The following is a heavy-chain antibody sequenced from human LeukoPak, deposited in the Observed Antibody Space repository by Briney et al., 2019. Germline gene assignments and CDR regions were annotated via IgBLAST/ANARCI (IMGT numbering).Heavy chain of an antibody. CDR2: IRYDGSNK. Sequence: GGSLGLSCAASGFTFSSYGMHWVRQAPGKGLEWVAFIRYDGSNKYYADSVKGRFTISRDNSKNTLYLQMNSLRAEDTAVYYCAKNTRFVLVPAAIGAWGQGTLVTVSS. CDR1: GFTFSSYG. D-gene: IGHD2-2*01. V-gene: IGHV3-30*02. CDR3: AKNTRFVLVPAAIGA. J-gene: IGHJ4*02.